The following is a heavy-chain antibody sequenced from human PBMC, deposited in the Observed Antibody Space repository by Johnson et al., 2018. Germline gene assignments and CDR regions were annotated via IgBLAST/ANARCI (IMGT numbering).Heavy chain of an antibody. CDR2: IKSKTDGGTT. D-gene: IGHD3-9*01. V-gene: IGHV3-15*01. J-gene: IGHJ3*02. CDR3: TTYYAILTGYPRGAFDI. Sequence: VQLVQSGGGVVQPGRSLRLSCAASGFTFSSYGMHWVRQAPGKGLEWVGRIKSKTDGGTTDYAAPVKGRFTISRDDSKNTLYLQMNSLKTEDTAVYYCTTYYAILTGYPRGAFDIWGQGTMVTVSS. CDR1: GFTFSSYG.